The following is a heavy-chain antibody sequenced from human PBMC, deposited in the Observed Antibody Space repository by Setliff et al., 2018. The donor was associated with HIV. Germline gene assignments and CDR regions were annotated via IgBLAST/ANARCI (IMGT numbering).Heavy chain of an antibody. Sequence: PSETLSLTCTVSGGSISSSSNYWGWIRQPPGKGLEWIGNIYYSGSTYYNPSLESRVTISVDMSKNQFSRRLTSVTAADTAMYYCAGHDFWSGYHNWFYPWGQGTLVTVSS. D-gene: IGHD3-3*01. CDR2: IYYSGST. J-gene: IGHJ5*02. CDR1: GGSISSSSNY. V-gene: IGHV4-39*01. CDR3: AGHDFWSGYHNWFYP.